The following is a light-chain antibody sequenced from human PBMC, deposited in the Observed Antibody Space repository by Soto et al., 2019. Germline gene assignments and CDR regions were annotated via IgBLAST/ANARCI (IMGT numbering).Light chain of an antibody. CDR1: QSISSW. CDR3: RQYNSYPWT. V-gene: IGKV1-5*01. Sequence: DIEMTQSPSTLSASVGDRVTITCRASQSISSWLAWYQQKTGKAPKLLIYDASSMESGVPSRLSGSGSGTEFTLTISSLHPEDFATYYCRQYNSYPWTFGQGTKVEIK. J-gene: IGKJ1*01. CDR2: DAS.